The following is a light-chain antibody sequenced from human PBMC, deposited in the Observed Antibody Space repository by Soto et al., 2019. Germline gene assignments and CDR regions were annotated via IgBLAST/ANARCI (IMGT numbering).Light chain of an antibody. CDR3: SSYAGYSTSVV. Sequence: QSALTQPASVSGSPGQSITISCTGTSSDVGSYNLVSWYQQRPGKAPKLIIYEANKRPSGVSNRFSGSKSGNTASLTISGLQAEDEAEYYCSSYAGYSTSVVFGVGTKLTVL. CDR2: EAN. CDR1: SSDVGSYNL. J-gene: IGLJ2*01. V-gene: IGLV2-23*01.